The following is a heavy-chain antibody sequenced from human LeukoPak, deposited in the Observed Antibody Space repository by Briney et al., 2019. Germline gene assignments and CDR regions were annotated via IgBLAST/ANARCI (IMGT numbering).Heavy chain of an antibody. CDR3: ARDGSSSSGAGKKDAFDI. V-gene: IGHV3-21*01. CDR1: GFTFSSYS. Sequence: GSLRLSCAASGFTFSSYSMNWVRQAPGKGLEWVSSISSSSRYIYYADSVKGRFSISRDNAKNSLYLQMNSLRAEDTAVYYCARDGSSSSGAGKKDAFDIWGQGTMVTVSS. D-gene: IGHD6-6*01. J-gene: IGHJ3*02. CDR2: ISSSSRYI.